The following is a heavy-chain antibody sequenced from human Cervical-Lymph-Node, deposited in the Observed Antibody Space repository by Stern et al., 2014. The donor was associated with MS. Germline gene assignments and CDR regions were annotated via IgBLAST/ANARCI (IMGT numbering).Heavy chain of an antibody. CDR1: GGSISSGSYY. V-gene: IGHV4-61*02. CDR3: ARGGSEWLLKSWFDP. CDR2: IYTSGST. Sequence: QVQLQESGPGLVKPSQTLSLTCTVSGGSISSGSYYWSWSRQPAGKGLEWIGRIYTSGSTNYNPPLKRRVPISVGTHTNQFSPNLSFVTAADTAVYYCARGGSEWLLKSWFDPWGQGTLVTVSS. D-gene: IGHD3-3*01. J-gene: IGHJ5*02.